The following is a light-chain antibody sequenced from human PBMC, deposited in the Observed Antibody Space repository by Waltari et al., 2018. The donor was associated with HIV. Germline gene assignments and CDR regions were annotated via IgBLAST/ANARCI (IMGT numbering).Light chain of an antibody. Sequence: DIVMTQSPDSLAVSLGERATINCTYSQSVLYRSDNKNYLAWYQHKPGQPPKLLISWTSARESGVPDRFSGSGSGANFTLTIRSLQAEDVAVYYCQQFYGFPWTFGQGTKVEIK. J-gene: IGKJ1*01. CDR1: QSVLYRSDNKNY. CDR3: QQFYGFPWT. V-gene: IGKV4-1*01. CDR2: WTS.